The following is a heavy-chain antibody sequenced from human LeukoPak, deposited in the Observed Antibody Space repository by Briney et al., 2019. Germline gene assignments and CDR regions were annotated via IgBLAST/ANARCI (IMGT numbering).Heavy chain of an antibody. CDR1: GFTFSNAW. V-gene: IGHV3-15*01. J-gene: IGHJ4*02. D-gene: IGHD3-10*01. CDR2: IKSKTDGGTT. CDR3: TTDYGSGSYRYFNY. Sequence: GGSLRLSCAASGFTFSNAWMSWVRQTPGKGLEWVGRIKSKTDGGTTDYVARVKGRFTISRDDSKNTLYLQMNSLKSEDTAVYYCTTDYGSGSYRYFNYWGQGTLVTVSS.